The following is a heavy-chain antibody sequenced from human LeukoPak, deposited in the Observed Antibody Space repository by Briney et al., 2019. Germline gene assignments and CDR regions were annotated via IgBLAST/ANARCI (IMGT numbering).Heavy chain of an antibody. CDR1: GYTFTSYG. CDR2: ISAYNGNT. CDR3: ARDRMLNGCDY. Sequence: ASVKVSCRASGYTFTSYGISWVRQAPGQGLEWMGWISAYNGNTNYAQKLQGRVTMTTDTSTSTAYMELRSPRSDDTAVYYCARDRMLNGCDYWGQGTLVTVSS. V-gene: IGHV1-18*01. J-gene: IGHJ4*02. D-gene: IGHD2-8*01.